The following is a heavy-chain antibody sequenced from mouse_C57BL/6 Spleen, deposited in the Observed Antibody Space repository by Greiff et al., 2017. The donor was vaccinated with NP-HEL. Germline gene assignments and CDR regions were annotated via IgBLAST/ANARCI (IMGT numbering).Heavy chain of an antibody. V-gene: IGHV1-50*01. Sequence: VQLQQPGAELVKPGASVKLSCKASGYTFTSYWMQWVKQRPGQGLEWIGEIDPSDSYTNYNQKFKGKATLTVDTSSSTAYMQLSSLTSEDSAFYYCAGGAMDYWGQGTSVTVAS. CDR2: IDPSDSYT. J-gene: IGHJ4*01. CDR1: GYTFTSYW. CDR3: AGGAMDY.